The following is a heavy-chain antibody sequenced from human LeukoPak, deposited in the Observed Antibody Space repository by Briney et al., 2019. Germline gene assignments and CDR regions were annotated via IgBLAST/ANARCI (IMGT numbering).Heavy chain of an antibody. CDR3: AQMGIAARIDY. V-gene: IGHV4-61*02. Sequence: SETLSLTCTVSGGSISSGSYYWGWIRQPAGKGLEWIGRIYTSGSTNYNPSLKSRVTISVDTSKNQFSLKLSSVTAADTAVYYCAQMGIAARIDYWGQGTLVTVSS. D-gene: IGHD6-6*01. J-gene: IGHJ4*02. CDR1: GGSISSGSYY. CDR2: IYTSGST.